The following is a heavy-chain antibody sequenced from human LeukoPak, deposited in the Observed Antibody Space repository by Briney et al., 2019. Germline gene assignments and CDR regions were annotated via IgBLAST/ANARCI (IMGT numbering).Heavy chain of an antibody. CDR2: ISSSATTI. D-gene: IGHD1-1*01. J-gene: IGHJ4*02. CDR3: TRDRWGTYYFDY. Sequence: PGGSLRLSCATSGFPFSDFYMSWIRQAPGKGLEWVSYISSSATTIYYADSVEGRFTISRDNAKNSLHLQMNNLRAEDTAMYYCTRDRWGTYYFDYWGQGTLVTVSS. CDR1: GFPFSDFY. V-gene: IGHV3-11*01.